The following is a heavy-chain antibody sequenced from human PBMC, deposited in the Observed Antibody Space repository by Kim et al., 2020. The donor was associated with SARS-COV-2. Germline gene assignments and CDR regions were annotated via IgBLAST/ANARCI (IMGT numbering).Heavy chain of an antibody. Sequence: GGSLRLSCAASGFTFSSYAMSWVRQAPGKGLEWVSAISGSGGSTYYADSVKGRFTISRDNSKNTLYLQMNSLRAEDTAVYYCAKLGYSSSWFGAAVEYWGQGTLVTVSS. J-gene: IGHJ4*02. D-gene: IGHD6-13*01. CDR3: AKLGYSSSWFGAAVEY. CDR1: GFTFSSYA. V-gene: IGHV3-23*01. CDR2: ISGSGGST.